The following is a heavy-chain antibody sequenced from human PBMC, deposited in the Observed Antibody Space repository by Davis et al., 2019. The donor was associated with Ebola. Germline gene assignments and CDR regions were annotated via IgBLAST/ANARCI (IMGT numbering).Heavy chain of an antibody. Sequence: PGGSLRLSCAASGFTFSTYWMHWVRQTPTKGLVWVARIDPDGAGTNYADSVKGRFTISRDNAKNTLSLQMNSLRVEDTAVYYCVRDSGYYSHDYWGHGTLVTVSS. D-gene: IGHD5-12*01. CDR2: IDPDGAGT. J-gene: IGHJ4*01. V-gene: IGHV3-74*01. CDR1: GFTFSTYW. CDR3: VRDSGYYSHDY.